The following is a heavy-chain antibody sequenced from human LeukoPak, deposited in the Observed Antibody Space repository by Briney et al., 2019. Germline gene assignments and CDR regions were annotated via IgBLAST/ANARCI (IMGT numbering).Heavy chain of an antibody. J-gene: IGHJ6*02. CDR2: ISAYNGNT. Sequence: ASVKVSCKASGYTFTSYGISWVRQAPGQGLEWMGWISAYNGNTNYAQKLQGRVTMTTDTSTSTAYMELRSLRSDDTGVYYCAKEADYYGSGSYRYFYYYGMDVWGQGTTVTVSS. D-gene: IGHD3-10*01. V-gene: IGHV1-18*01. CDR1: GYTFTSYG. CDR3: AKEADYYGSGSYRYFYYYGMDV.